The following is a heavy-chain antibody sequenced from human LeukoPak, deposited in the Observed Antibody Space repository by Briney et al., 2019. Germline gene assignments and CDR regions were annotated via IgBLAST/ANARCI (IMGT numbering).Heavy chain of an antibody. CDR2: ISTYNGNT. J-gene: IGHJ4*02. CDR1: GYTFTSDG. Sequence: ASVKVSCKAAGYTFTSDGISWVRQTPGQGLEWVGWISTYNGNTNYAQKVQGGVSMTTDTSTSTAYMELRRLRSDATAVYYCARAIVGDYRTFIDYWGQGTLVTVSS. D-gene: IGHD4-11*01. V-gene: IGHV1-18*01. CDR3: ARAIVGDYRTFIDY.